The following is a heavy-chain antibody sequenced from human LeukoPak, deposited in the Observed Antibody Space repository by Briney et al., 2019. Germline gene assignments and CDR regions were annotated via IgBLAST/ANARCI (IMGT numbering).Heavy chain of an antibody. CDR3: AKAALRYQLLSSLDY. CDR2: INPISGGT. V-gene: IGHV1-2*02. D-gene: IGHD2-2*01. Sequence: ASVKVSCKASGYTFTGYYMHWVRQAPGQGLEWMGWINPISGGTNYAQKFQGRVTMTRDTSISTAYMKLSRLRSDDTAIYYCAKAALRYQLLSSLDYWGQGTLVTVSS. CDR1: GYTFTGYY. J-gene: IGHJ4*02.